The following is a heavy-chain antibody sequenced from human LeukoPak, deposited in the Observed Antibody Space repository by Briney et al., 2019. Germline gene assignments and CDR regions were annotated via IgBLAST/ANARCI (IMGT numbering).Heavy chain of an antibody. CDR2: IYYSGST. CDR3: ARGGRSASAYYYMAV. J-gene: IGHJ6*03. D-gene: IGHD2-2*01. V-gene: IGHV4-59*12. CDR1: GGSINNYY. Sequence: SETLSLTCSVSGGSINNYYWSWIRQPPGRGLEWIGYIYYSGSTSYNPSLKSRLTISVGTSNNQFSLKLRSVTAADTGVYFCARGGRSASAYYYMAVWGRGTTVTVSS.